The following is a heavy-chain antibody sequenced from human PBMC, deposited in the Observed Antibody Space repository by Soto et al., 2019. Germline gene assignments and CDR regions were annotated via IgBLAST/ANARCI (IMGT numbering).Heavy chain of an antibody. J-gene: IGHJ4*02. CDR3: ARGTNPTSFTLDY. CDR1: GYTFATYA. V-gene: IGHV1-3*01. Sequence: AASVKVSCKASGYTFATYAIHWVRQAPGQRLEWMGWINAGNGNTYSSQRFQARVTINRDTSASTAYMELTSLRSEGTAVYYCARGTNPTSFTLDYWGQGTLVTVSS. CDR2: INAGNGNT.